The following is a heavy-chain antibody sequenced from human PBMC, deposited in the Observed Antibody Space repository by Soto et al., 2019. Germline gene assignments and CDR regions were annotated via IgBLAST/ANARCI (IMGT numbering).Heavy chain of an antibody. CDR1: GFTFSSYG. CDR3: AKSRRAVAGPFDY. V-gene: IGHV3-30*18. CDR2: ISYDGSNK. Sequence: PGGSLRLSCAASGFTFSSYGMHWVRQAPGKGLEWVAVISYDGSNKYYADSVKGRFTISRDNSKNTLYLQMNSLRAEDTAVYYCAKSRRAVAGPFDYWGQGTLVTVSS. D-gene: IGHD6-19*01. J-gene: IGHJ4*02.